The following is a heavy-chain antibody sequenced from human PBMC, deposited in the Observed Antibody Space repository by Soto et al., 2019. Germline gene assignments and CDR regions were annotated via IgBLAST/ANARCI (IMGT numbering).Heavy chain of an antibody. CDR1: GYTFTSYD. V-gene: IGHV1-8*01. CDR2: MNPNSGNT. Sequence: ASVKVSCKASGYTFTSYDINWVRQATGQGLELMGWMNPNSGNTGYAQKFQGRVTMTRNTSISTAYMELSSLRSEDTAVYYCARGRGLLWFGNYYYYYGMDVWGQGTTVTVYS. CDR3: ARGRGLLWFGNYYYYYGMDV. D-gene: IGHD3-10*01. J-gene: IGHJ6*02.